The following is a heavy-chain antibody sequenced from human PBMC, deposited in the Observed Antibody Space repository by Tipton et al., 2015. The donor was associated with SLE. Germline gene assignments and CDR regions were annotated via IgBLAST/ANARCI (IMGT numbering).Heavy chain of an antibody. J-gene: IGHJ3*02. D-gene: IGHD2-21*02. CDR2: IINGANTI. V-gene: IGHV3-48*03. CDR3: ATGALRDGAFDN. CDR1: GFTFSSYD. Sequence: SLRLSCTASGFTFSSYDMNWVRQVPGKGLEWVSYIINGANTIYYADSVKGRFTISRDNAKNSLYLQMNSLRAEDTALYYCATGALRDGAFDNWGQGTMVTVSS.